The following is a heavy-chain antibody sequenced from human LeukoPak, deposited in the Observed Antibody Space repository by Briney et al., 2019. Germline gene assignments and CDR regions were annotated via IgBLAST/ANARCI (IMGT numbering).Heavy chain of an antibody. V-gene: IGHV3-30*03. CDR1: GFTFRNYG. CDR3: ARDPSSGYYTFDY. D-gene: IGHD3-22*01. J-gene: IGHJ4*02. CDR2: ISYDGSNK. Sequence: GGSLRLSCAASGFTFRNYGMHWVRQAPGKGLDWVAVISYDGSNKYYADSVKGRFTISRDNSKNTLYLQMNSLRAEDTAVYYCARDPSSGYYTFDYWGQGTLVTVSS.